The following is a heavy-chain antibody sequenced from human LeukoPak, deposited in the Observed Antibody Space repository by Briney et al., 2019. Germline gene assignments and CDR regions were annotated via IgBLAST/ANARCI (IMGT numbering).Heavy chain of an antibody. V-gene: IGHV4-59*01. CDR1: GGSIGTYF. Sequence: QTSETLSLTCTVSGGSIGTYFWSWIRQPPEKGLEWIGSIYYSGSTNYNPSLKSRVTISIDTSKNQFSLKLSSVAAADTALYYCARNGRLHDNGNSWFDPWGQGILVTVSS. CDR3: ARNGRLHDNGNSWFDP. D-gene: IGHD4-11*01. CDR2: IYYSGST. J-gene: IGHJ5*02.